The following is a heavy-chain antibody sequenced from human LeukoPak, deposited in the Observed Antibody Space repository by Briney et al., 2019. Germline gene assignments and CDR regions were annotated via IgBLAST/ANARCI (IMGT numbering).Heavy chain of an antibody. J-gene: IGHJ3*02. CDR3: ARMTGILTGYYPDAFDT. CDR1: GGSISSYY. CDR2: IYYSGST. D-gene: IGHD3-9*01. Sequence: PSETLSLTCTVSGGSISSYYWSWIRQPPGKGLEWIGYIYYSGSTNYNPSLESRVTISVDTSKNQFSLKLSSVTAADTAVYYCARMTGILTGYYPDAFDTWGQGTMVTVSS. V-gene: IGHV4-59*01.